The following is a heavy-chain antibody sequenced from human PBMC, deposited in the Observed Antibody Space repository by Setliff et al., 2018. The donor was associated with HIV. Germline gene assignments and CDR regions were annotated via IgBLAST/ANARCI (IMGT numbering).Heavy chain of an antibody. J-gene: IGHJ6*02. CDR3: ARDYHYYNKYNGSPVYGMDV. CDR1: GFTFSTSE. V-gene: IGHV3-48*03. Sequence: GGSLSLSCAASGFTFSTSEMNWVRQAPGRGLEWVSSISFGSGASIYYAESVQGRFTVSRDNSKNAQYLQMNSLRVEDTAVYYCARDYHYYNKYNGSPVYGMDVWGQGTTVTVSS. CDR2: ISFGSGASI. D-gene: IGHD3-10*01.